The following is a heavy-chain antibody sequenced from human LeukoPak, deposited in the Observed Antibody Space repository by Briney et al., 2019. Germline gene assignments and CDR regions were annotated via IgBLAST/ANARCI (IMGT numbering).Heavy chain of an antibody. D-gene: IGHD2/OR15-2a*01. J-gene: IGHJ4*02. Sequence: GGSQRLSCAASGFTFSSDYMSWVRRAPGKGLQWVAAINQDGSQTYYVDSLEGRFTISRDNSKNLLYLQMNSLRADDTAVYYCLNRGRAWHAHEGHWGQGTLVTVSS. V-gene: IGHV3-7*01. CDR3: LNRGRAWHAHEGH. CDR1: GFTFSSDY. CDR2: INQDGSQT.